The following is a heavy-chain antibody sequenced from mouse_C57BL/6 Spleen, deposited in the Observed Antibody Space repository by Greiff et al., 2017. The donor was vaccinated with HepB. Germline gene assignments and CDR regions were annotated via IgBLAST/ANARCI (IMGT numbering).Heavy chain of an antibody. J-gene: IGHJ4*01. D-gene: IGHD2-3*01. CDR3: AREIYDGSPYYAMDY. V-gene: IGHV1-4*01. Sequence: VQLQQSGAELARPGASVKMSCKASGYTFTSYTMHWVKQRPGQGLEWIGYINPSSGYTKYNQKFKDKATLTADKSSSTAYMQLSSLTSEDSAVYYCAREIYDGSPYYAMDYWGQGTSVTVSS. CDR2: INPSSGYT. CDR1: GYTFTSYT.